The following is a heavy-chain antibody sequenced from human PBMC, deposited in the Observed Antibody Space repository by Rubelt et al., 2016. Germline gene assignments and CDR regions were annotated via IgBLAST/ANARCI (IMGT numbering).Heavy chain of an antibody. CDR1: GGSFSGYY. J-gene: IGHJ4*02. D-gene: IGHD6-6*01. Sequence: QVQLQQWGAGLLKSSETLSLICAVYGGSFSGYYWTWIRQPPGKGLDRVGYIYYSGNTYYNPSLKSRVTISRDTSKNQFSLNLSSVTAADTAVYYCARRYISSGYFDYWGQGTLVTVSS. CDR2: IYYSGNT. CDR3: ARRYISSGYFDY. V-gene: IGHV4-34*01.